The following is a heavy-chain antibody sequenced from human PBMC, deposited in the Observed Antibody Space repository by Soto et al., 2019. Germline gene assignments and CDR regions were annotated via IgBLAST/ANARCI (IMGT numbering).Heavy chain of an antibody. J-gene: IGHJ4*02. CDR2: IWHDGSYK. D-gene: IGHD1-26*01. CDR3: ARAVGPFDY. Sequence: QVQLVESGGGVVQPGGSLRLSCEASGFTFSTYGIHWVRQAPGKGLEWVAVIWHDGSYKYYADSVKGRFTISRDNSKNTLYLQMNSLRAGDTAVYYCARAVGPFDYWGQGTLVTVSS. V-gene: IGHV3-33*01. CDR1: GFTFSTYG.